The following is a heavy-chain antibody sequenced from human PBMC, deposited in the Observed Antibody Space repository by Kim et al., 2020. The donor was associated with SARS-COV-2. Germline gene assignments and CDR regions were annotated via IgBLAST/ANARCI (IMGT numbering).Heavy chain of an antibody. Sequence: SQTLSLTCAISGDTVSNNRAAWNWIRQSPSRGLEWLGRTYYRSKWFNEHAISLKGRLTINPDTSENQFSLQLTSVTPEDTAVYYCARGHYYDSSGYDAFDIWGQGTMVTVSS. D-gene: IGHD3-22*01. CDR3: ARGHYYDSSGYDAFDI. V-gene: IGHV6-1*01. CDR2: TYYRSKWFN. CDR1: GDTVSNNRAA. J-gene: IGHJ3*02.